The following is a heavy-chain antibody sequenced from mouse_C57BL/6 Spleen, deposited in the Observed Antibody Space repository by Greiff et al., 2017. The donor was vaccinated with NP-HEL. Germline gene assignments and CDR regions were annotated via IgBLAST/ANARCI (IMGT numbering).Heavy chain of an antibody. CDR1: GFTFSDYG. CDR3: ARQDDYVWYFDV. Sequence: EVKVVESGGGLVQPGGSLKLSCAASGFTFSDYGMAWVRQAPRKGPEWVAFISNLAYSIYYADTVTGRFTISRENAKNTLYLEMSSLRSEDTAMYYCARQDDYVWYFDVWGTGTTVTVSS. V-gene: IGHV5-15*01. D-gene: IGHD2-4*01. J-gene: IGHJ1*03. CDR2: ISNLAYSI.